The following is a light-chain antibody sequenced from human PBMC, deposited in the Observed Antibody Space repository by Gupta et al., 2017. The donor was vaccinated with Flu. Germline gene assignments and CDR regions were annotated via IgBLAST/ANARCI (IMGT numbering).Light chain of an antibody. CDR1: QSIDGY. V-gene: IGKV1-39*01. Sequence: PSSLSASVGERVTIACRASQSIDGYVNWYQQKPGKAPKLLIFGASTLQSGVPSRFSGNDSGTDSTLTISRLQPEDFAIYYCQQSDSGPYTFGQGTKVEI. CDR2: GAS. J-gene: IGKJ2*01. CDR3: QQSDSGPYT.